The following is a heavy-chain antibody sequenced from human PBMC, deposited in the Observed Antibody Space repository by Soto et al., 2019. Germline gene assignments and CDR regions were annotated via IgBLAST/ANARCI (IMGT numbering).Heavy chain of an antibody. V-gene: IGHV3-23*01. Sequence: PGGSLRLSCAASGFTFSTYAMNWVRQAPGKGLEWVPGISSSGSTIYYADSVKGRFTISRDNAKNSLYLQMNSLRAEDTAVYYCAKDQDCTNGVCYPVYYYYGMDVWGQGTTVTVSS. CDR3: AKDQDCTNGVCYPVYYYYGMDV. J-gene: IGHJ6*02. D-gene: IGHD2-8*01. CDR2: ISSSGSTI. CDR1: GFTFSTYA.